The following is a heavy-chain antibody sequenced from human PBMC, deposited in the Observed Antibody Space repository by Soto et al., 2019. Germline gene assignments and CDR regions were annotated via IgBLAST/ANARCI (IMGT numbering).Heavy chain of an antibody. V-gene: IGHV4-59*01. CDR1: GGSISSYY. Sequence: SETLSLTCTVSGGSISSYYWSWIRQPPGKGLEWIGYIYYSGSTNYNPSLKSRVTISVDTSKNQFSLKLSSVTAADTAVYYCARAGSSSIDHYFDYWCQGTLVTVSS. CDR3: ARAGSSSIDHYFDY. J-gene: IGHJ4*02. D-gene: IGHD6-13*01. CDR2: IYYSGST.